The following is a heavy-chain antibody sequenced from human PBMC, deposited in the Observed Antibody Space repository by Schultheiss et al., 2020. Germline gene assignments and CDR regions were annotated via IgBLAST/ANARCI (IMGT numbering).Heavy chain of an antibody. CDR1: GGSVRSGSYY. CDR2: IYYSGST. Sequence: SETLSLTCTVSGGSVRSGSYYWSWIRQPPGKGLEWIGYIYYSGSTNYNPSLKSRVTISVDTSKNQFSLKLSSVTAADTAVYYCARNTIFGAKARTYYYYGMDVWGQGTTVTVSS. V-gene: IGHV4-61*01. D-gene: IGHD3-3*01. CDR3: ARNTIFGAKARTYYYYGMDV. J-gene: IGHJ6*02.